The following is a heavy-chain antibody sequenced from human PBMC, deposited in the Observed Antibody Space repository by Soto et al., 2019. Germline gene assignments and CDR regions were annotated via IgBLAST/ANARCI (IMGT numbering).Heavy chain of an antibody. V-gene: IGHV4-39*01. J-gene: IGHJ4*02. CDR2: IYYSGST. CDR3: ARKKDTSNWYLLPDY. D-gene: IGHD6-13*01. Sequence: KASETLSLTCTVSGGSISSSSYYWGWIRQPPGKGLEWIGSIYYSGSTYYNPSLKSRVTISVDTSKNQFSLKLSSVTAADTAMYYCARKKDTSNWYLLPDYWGQGTLVTVSS. CDR1: GGSISSSSYY.